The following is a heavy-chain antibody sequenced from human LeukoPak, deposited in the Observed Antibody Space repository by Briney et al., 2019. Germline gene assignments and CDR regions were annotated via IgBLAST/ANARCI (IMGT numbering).Heavy chain of an antibody. D-gene: IGHD2-8*01. Sequence: ASVKVSCKASGGTFSSYAISWVRQAPGQGLEWMGGIIPIFGTANYAQKFQGRVTITADESTSTAYMELSSLRSEDTAVYYCAREEYCTNGVCPYLLEDYWGQGTLVTVSS. CDR1: GGTFSSYA. CDR2: IIPIFGTA. J-gene: IGHJ4*02. CDR3: AREEYCTNGVCPYLLEDY. V-gene: IGHV1-69*13.